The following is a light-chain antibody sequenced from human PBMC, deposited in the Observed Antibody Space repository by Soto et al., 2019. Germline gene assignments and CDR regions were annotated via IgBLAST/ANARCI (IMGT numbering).Light chain of an antibody. CDR3: NSYTTSSTRV. J-gene: IGLJ1*01. Sequence: QSALTQSASVSGSPGQSITISCTGTSSDVGGYTSVSWYQQHPGKAPKLMIYDVSNRPSGVSDRFSGSKSGNTASLTISGLQAEDEADYYCNSYTTSSTRVFGTGTKLTVL. CDR2: DVS. CDR1: SSDVGGYTS. V-gene: IGLV2-14*03.